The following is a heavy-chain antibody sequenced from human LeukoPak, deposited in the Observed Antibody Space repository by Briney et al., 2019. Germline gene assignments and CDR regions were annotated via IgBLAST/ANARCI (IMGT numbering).Heavy chain of an antibody. Sequence: PGGSLRLSCAASGFTFISFGMHCVRQAPGKGLEWVALISYDGSNKYYADSVKGRFTISRDNSKNTLYLQMNSLRAEDAAVYYCAKDWDPGYYDSSGSYPDYWGQGTLVTVSS. D-gene: IGHD3-22*01. V-gene: IGHV3-30*18. J-gene: IGHJ4*02. CDR2: ISYDGSNK. CDR3: AKDWDPGYYDSSGSYPDY. CDR1: GFTFISFG.